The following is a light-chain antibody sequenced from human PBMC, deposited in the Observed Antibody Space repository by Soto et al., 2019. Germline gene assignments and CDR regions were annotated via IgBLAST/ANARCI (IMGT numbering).Light chain of an antibody. Sequence: ELVLTQSPGTLSLSPGESAALSCRASQPVSSNFLAWYQQKPGQAPRLLIYGVSSRASGIPDRFFGSGSGTDFTLTISSLEPEDFAVYYCQQRSSWPFTFGPGTKVDIK. V-gene: IGKV3D-20*02. CDR2: GVS. CDR3: QQRSSWPFT. J-gene: IGKJ3*01. CDR1: QPVSSNF.